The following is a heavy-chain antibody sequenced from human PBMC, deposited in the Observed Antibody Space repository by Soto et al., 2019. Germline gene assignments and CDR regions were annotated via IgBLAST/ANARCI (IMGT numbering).Heavy chain of an antibody. CDR1: GFTFDDYA. D-gene: IGHD5-18*01. Sequence: SLRLSCAASGFTFDDYAMHWVRQAPGKGLEWVSGISWNSGSIGYADSVKGRFTISRDNAKNSLYLQMNSLRAEDTALYYCAKGGYSYGFLVSNYYYYGMDVWGQGTTVTVSS. J-gene: IGHJ6*02. CDR3: AKGGYSYGFLVSNYYYYGMDV. V-gene: IGHV3-9*01. CDR2: ISWNSGSI.